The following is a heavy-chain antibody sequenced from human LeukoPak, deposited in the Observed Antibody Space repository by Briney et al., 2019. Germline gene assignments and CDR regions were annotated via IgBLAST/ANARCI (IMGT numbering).Heavy chain of an antibody. CDR3: VKGLDYSSSQIDS. D-gene: IGHD6-6*01. J-gene: IGHJ4*02. CDR1: GFTFKSYA. V-gene: IGHV3-64*05. CDR2: INTNGANT. Sequence: GGSLRLSCSASGFTFKSYAMHWVRQAPGKGLEYVSSINTNGANTYYADSVKGRFTISRDNSRNTVYVQMNSLTPEDTAVYYCVKGLDYSSSQIDSWGQGTLVTVSS.